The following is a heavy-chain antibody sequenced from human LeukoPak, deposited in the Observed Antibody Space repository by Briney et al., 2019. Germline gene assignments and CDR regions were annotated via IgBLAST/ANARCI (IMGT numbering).Heavy chain of an antibody. D-gene: IGHD4-23*01. V-gene: IGHV4-39*01. CDR1: GGSISSSSYY. Sequence: SETLSLTCTVSGGSISSSSYYWGWLRQPPGKGLEWIGSIYYSGSTYYNPSLKSRVTISVDTSKNQFSLKLSSVTAADTAVYYCAGGRVKDAFDIWGQGTMVTVSS. J-gene: IGHJ3*02. CDR3: AGGRVKDAFDI. CDR2: IYYSGST.